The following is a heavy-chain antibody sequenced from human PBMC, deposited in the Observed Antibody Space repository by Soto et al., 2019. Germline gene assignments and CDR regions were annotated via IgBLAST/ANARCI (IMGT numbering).Heavy chain of an antibody. CDR1: GFSLRGYS. CDR3: ARGAGYGDYGGY. V-gene: IGHV3-48*02. D-gene: IGHD4-17*01. Sequence: EVQLVGSGGGLVQPGGSLRLSCAGSGFSLRGYSMSWVRQAPGKGLEGVSYISGTGSSIYADSVKGRFTISRAKAKNSSLFQQHRLRDDEPAVYYCARGAGYGDYGGYWGQGTRVSVSS. CDR2: ISGTGSSI. J-gene: IGHJ4*02.